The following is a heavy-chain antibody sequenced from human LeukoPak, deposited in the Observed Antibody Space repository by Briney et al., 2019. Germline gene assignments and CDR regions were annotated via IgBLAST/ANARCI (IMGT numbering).Heavy chain of an antibody. V-gene: IGHV4-31*03. CDR2: IYYSGST. Sequence: SQTLSLTCTVSGGSINSGGYYWSWIRQHPGEGLVWIGYIYYSGSTYYNPSLKSRVTISLDTSKNQFSLKLTSVTAADTAVYYCAGASSLPLTLDHWGQGTLVTVSS. J-gene: IGHJ5*02. CDR1: GGSINSGGYY. CDR3: AGASSLPLTLDH. D-gene: IGHD2-15*01.